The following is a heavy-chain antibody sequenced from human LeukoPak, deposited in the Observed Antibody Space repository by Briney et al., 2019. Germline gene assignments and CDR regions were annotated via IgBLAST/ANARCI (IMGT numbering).Heavy chain of an antibody. V-gene: IGHV4-39*01. D-gene: IGHD2-8*01. CDR1: GFTFSSYA. Sequence: GSLRLSCAASGFTFSSYAMSWVRQAPGKGLEWIGSIYYSGSTYYNPSLKSRVTISVDTSKNQFSLKLSSVTAADTAVYYCARTIPEYASDPWGQGTLVTVSS. CDR3: ARTIPEYASDP. CDR2: IYYSGST. J-gene: IGHJ5*02.